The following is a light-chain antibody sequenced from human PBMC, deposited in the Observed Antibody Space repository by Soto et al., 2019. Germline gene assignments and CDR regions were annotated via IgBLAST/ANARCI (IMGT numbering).Light chain of an antibody. CDR2: GAS. CDR1: QGISSW. CDR3: QQYGSSPPIN. Sequence: TQSPSSVSASVGDRVTITFLASQGISSWLAWYQQKPGQAPRLLIYGASSRATGIPDRFSGSGSGTDFTLTISRLEPEDFAVYYCQQYGSSPPINFGQGTRLEIK. J-gene: IGKJ5*01. V-gene: IGKV3-20*01.